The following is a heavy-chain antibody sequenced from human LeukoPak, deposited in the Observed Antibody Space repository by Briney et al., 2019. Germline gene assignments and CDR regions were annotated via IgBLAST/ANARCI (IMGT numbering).Heavy chain of an antibody. Sequence: ASVKVSCKASGYTFTSYYMHWVRQAPGQGLEWMGIINPSGGSTSYAQKFQGRVTMTRDTSTSTVYMELSSLRSEDTAVYYCAREGGQYCSGGSCPNWFDPWGQGTLVTVSS. V-gene: IGHV1-46*01. CDR2: INPSGGST. CDR3: AREGGQYCSGGSCPNWFDP. D-gene: IGHD2-15*01. J-gene: IGHJ5*02. CDR1: GYTFTSYY.